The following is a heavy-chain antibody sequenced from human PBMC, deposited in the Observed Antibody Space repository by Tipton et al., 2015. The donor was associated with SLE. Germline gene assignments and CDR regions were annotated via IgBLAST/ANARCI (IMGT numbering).Heavy chain of an antibody. J-gene: IGHJ3*02. Sequence: TLSLTCTVSGGSISSSSYYWGWIRQPPGKGLAWIGSLYYSGSTYYNPSLKSRVTISVDTSKNQFSLKLSSVTAADTAVYHCARDGAMIVPRGSFDIWGQGTMVTVSS. V-gene: IGHV4-39*07. CDR1: GGSISSSSYY. D-gene: IGHD3-22*01. CDR2: LYYSGST. CDR3: ARDGAMIVPRGSFDI.